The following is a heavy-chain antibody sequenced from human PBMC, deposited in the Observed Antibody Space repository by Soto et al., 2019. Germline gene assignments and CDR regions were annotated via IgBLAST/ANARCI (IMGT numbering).Heavy chain of an antibody. V-gene: IGHV3-33*01. Sequence: GGSLRLSCEASGFTFSNYGMHWVRQAPGKGLEWVALIWYDGSNEYYADSVKGRFTISRDNSKNTLYLQMNSLRAEDTAVYYCARGIGGGYGNFDYWGQGTLVTVSS. CDR1: GFTFSNYG. CDR2: IWYDGSNE. CDR3: ARGIGGGYGNFDY. D-gene: IGHD5-12*01. J-gene: IGHJ4*02.